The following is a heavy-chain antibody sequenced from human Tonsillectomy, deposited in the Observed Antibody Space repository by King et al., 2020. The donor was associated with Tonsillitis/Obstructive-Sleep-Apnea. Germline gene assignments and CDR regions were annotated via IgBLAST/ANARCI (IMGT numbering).Heavy chain of an antibody. CDR2: IYPGDSDT. D-gene: IGHD2-15*01. J-gene: IGHJ3*02. CDR3: ARQAYCSGGSCYSGRDDAFDI. CDR1: GYSFTSYW. V-gene: IGHV5-51*01. Sequence: QLVQSGAEVKKPGESLKISCKGSGYSFTSYWIGWVRQMPGKGLEWMGIIYPGDSDTRYSPSFQGQVTISADKSISTAYLQWSSLKASDTAMYYCARQAYCSGGSCYSGRDDAFDIWGQGTMVTVSS.